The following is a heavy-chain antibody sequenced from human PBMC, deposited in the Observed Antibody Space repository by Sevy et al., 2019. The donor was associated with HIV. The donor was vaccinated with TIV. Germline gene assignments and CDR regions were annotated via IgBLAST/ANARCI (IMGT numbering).Heavy chain of an antibody. Sequence: EGSLRLSCAASGFTFSTYNMNWVHQAPGKALEWISYIGSSSNTIDYADSVKGRFTISRDNAKNSVYLQMNSLRGEDTAVYYCTRGKGSSDYWGQGTLVTVSS. J-gene: IGHJ4*02. CDR2: IGSSSNTI. CDR1: GFTFSTYN. D-gene: IGHD6-6*01. CDR3: TRGKGSSDY. V-gene: IGHV3-48*01.